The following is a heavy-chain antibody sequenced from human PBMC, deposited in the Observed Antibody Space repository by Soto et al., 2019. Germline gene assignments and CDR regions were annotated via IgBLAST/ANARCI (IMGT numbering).Heavy chain of an antibody. CDR2: ISYDGSNK. Sequence: GSLRLSCAASGFTFSSYGMHWVRQAPGKGLEWVAVISYDGSNKYYADSVKGRFTISRDNSKNTLYLQMNSLRAEDTAVYYCAKTIAAAGTDYFDYWGQGTLVTVSS. CDR1: GFTFSSYG. D-gene: IGHD6-13*01. CDR3: AKTIAAAGTDYFDY. V-gene: IGHV3-30*18. J-gene: IGHJ4*02.